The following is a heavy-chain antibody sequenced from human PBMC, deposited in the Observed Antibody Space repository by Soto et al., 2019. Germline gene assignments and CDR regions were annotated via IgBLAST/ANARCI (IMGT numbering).Heavy chain of an antibody. CDR2: INPNSGGT. CDR1: GYTFTGYY. D-gene: IGHD1-26*01. V-gene: IGHV1-2*04. J-gene: IGHJ5*02. CDR3: ARAAEAGGNWFDP. Sequence: ATAKVFGKASGYTFTGYYMHWVRQAPGQGLEWMGWINPNSGGTNYAQKFQGWVTMTRDTSISTAYMELSRLRSDDTAVYYCARAAEAGGNWFDPWGQGTLVTVSS.